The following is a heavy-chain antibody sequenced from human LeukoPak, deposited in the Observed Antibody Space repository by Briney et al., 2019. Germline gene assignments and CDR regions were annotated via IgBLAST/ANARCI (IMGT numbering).Heavy chain of an antibody. V-gene: IGHV3-74*01. Sequence: GGPLRLSCATSGFTLTGYWMHWVRQAPGKGWVWVGRINSDGSRTNYGDSVKGRFTISRDNAKHTLYLQMNSLRVEDTAVYYCAGEGDYSPIDCWGQGDLVTVS. D-gene: IGHD2-21*01. J-gene: IGHJ4*02. CDR1: GFTLTGYW. CDR3: AGEGDYSPIDC. CDR2: INSDGSRT.